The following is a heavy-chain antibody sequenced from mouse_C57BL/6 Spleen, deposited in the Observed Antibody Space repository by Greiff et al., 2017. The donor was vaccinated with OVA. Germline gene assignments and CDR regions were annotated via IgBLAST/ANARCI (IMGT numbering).Heavy chain of an antibody. D-gene: IGHD3-2*02. J-gene: IGHJ4*01. Sequence: EVKLVESGGGLVKPGGSLKLSCAASGFTFSSYTMSWVRQTPDKRLEWVATISGGGGNTYYPDSVKGRFTISRDNAKNTLYLQMSSLRSEDTAFYYCARHSAQTPLSYAMDYWGQGTSVTVSS. V-gene: IGHV5-9*01. CDR2: ISGGGGNT. CDR1: GFTFSSYT. CDR3: ARHSAQTPLSYAMDY.